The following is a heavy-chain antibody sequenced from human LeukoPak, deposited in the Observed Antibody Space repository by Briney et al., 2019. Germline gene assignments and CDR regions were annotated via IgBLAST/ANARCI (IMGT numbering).Heavy chain of an antibody. CDR3: ARAIAARLTGGSFDP. J-gene: IGHJ5*02. Sequence: ASVTVSCKASGYTFTSYGISWVRQAPGQGLEWMGWISAYNGNTNYAQKLQGRVTMTTDTSTSTAYMELRSLRSDDTAVYYCARAIAARLTGGSFDPWGQGTLVTVSS. D-gene: IGHD6-6*01. CDR2: ISAYNGNT. V-gene: IGHV1-18*01. CDR1: GYTFTSYG.